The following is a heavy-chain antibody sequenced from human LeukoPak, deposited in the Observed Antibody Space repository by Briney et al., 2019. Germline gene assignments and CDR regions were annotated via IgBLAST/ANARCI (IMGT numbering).Heavy chain of an antibody. D-gene: IGHD6-19*01. CDR3: ARKAVATAGIALDN. Sequence: GGSLRLSCAASGFTFRNYAMSWVRQAPGKGLEWVSHINHGDNNTSYADSVKGRFTLSRDSSKNTLYLQMNSLRAEDTAIYYCARKAVATAGIALDNWGQGTVVTVSS. CDR2: INHGDNNT. CDR1: GFTFRNYA. J-gene: IGHJ4*02. V-gene: IGHV3-23*01.